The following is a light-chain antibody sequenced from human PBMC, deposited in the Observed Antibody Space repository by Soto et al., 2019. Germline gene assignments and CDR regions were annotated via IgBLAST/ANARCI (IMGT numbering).Light chain of an antibody. CDR1: SSDVGSYNR. J-gene: IGLJ1*01. CDR3: SSYTIRSPYV. V-gene: IGLV2-18*02. Sequence: QAVLSQPPSVSGAPGQSVAISCTGTSSDVGSYNRVSWYQQPPGTAPKLMIYDVNNRPSGVPDRFSGSKSGNTASLTISGLQAEDEDDYYCSSYTIRSPYVFGTGTKVTV. CDR2: DVN.